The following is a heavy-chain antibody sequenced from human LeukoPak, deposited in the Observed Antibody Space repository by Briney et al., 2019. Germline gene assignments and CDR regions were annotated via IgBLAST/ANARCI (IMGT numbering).Heavy chain of an antibody. V-gene: IGHV3-23*01. J-gene: IGHJ4*02. D-gene: IGHD6-19*01. CDR3: AKDHYGYSSGPVDY. CDR2: ISGSGGST. Sequence: GGSLRLSCAASGFTFSSYAMSWVRQAPGKGLEWVSAISGSGGSTYYADSVKGRFTISRDNSKNTLYLQMNSLRVADTAVYYCAKDHYGYSSGPVDYWGQGTLVTVSS. CDR1: GFTFSSYA.